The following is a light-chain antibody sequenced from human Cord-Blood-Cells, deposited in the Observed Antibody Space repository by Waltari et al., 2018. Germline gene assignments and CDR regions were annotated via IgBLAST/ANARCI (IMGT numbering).Light chain of an antibody. Sequence: QSALTQPASVSGSPGQSIPISCTGTSSDVGSPNLVSWYQQHPGKAPKLMIYEGSKRPSGVSNRFSGSKSGNTASLTISGLQAEDEADYYCCSYAGSSTYVFGTGTKVTVL. CDR2: EGS. J-gene: IGLJ1*01. CDR3: CSYAGSSTYV. CDR1: SSDVGSPNL. V-gene: IGLV2-23*01.